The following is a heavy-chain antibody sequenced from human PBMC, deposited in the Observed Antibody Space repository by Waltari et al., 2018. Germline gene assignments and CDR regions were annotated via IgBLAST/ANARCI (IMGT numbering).Heavy chain of an antibody. J-gene: IGHJ4*02. D-gene: IGHD3-3*01. CDR2: ISSSSSTI. V-gene: IGHV3-48*04. CDR1: GFTFSSYS. Sequence: EVQLVESGGGLVQPGGSLRLSCAASGFTFSSYSMNWVRQAPGKGLEWDSYISSSSSTIYYADSVKGRFTISRDNAKNSLYLQMNSLRAEDTAVYYCARATIFGVVSRGGFDYWGQGTLVTVSS. CDR3: ARATIFGVVSRGGFDY.